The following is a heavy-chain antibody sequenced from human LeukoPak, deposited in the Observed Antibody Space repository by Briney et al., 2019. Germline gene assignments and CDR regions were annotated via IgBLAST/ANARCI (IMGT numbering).Heavy chain of an antibody. CDR1: GFTFSNFW. CDR3: ARGYCTNGVCPLDAFDI. J-gene: IGHJ3*02. D-gene: IGHD2-8*01. V-gene: IGHV3-7*01. Sequence: GGSLRLSCAASGFTFSNFWMSWVRQAPGKGLEWVANIKQDGSEKYYVDSVKGRFTISRDNAKYPLYLQMNSLRAEDTAVYYCARGYCTNGVCPLDAFDIWGQGTMVTVSS. CDR2: IKQDGSEK.